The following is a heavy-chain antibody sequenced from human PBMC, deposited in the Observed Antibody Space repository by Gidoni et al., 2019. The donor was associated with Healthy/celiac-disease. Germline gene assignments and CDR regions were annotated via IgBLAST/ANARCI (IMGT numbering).Heavy chain of an antibody. Sequence: LEWMGRIDPSDSYTNYSPSFQGHVTISADKSISTAYLQWSSLKASDTAMYYCARLEGSGSYPDYWGQGTLVTVSS. D-gene: IGHD3-10*01. CDR2: IDPSDSYT. J-gene: IGHJ4*02. V-gene: IGHV5-10-1*01. CDR3: ARLEGSGSYPDY.